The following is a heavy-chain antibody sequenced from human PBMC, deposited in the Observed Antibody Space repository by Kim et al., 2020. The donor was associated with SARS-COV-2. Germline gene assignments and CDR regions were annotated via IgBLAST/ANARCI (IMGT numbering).Heavy chain of an antibody. D-gene: IGHD3-22*01. V-gene: IGHV3-74*01. CDR3: ARAGDYDISSYCGFFHH. Sequence: SVKGRFTISRDNAKNTLYLQRNSMRPEDTAVYYCARAGDYDISSYCGFFHHWGQGALVTVSS. J-gene: IGHJ1*01.